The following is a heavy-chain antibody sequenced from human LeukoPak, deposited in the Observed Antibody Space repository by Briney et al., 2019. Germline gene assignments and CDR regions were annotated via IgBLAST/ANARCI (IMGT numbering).Heavy chain of an antibody. V-gene: IGHV4-59*01. CDR1: VGSIISYY. Sequence: SETLSLTCTVSVGSIISYYWSWSRQPPGKGLEWIAYIYYSGSTNYNPSLKSRVTISVDTSKNQFSLRMSSVTAADTDVYYCARRNTREYCSETSCFDYWGQGTLVTVSS. J-gene: IGHJ4*02. CDR3: ARRNTREYCSETSCFDY. CDR2: IYYSGST. D-gene: IGHD2-2*01.